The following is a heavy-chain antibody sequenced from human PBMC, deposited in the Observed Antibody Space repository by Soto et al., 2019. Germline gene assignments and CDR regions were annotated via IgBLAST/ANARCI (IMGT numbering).Heavy chain of an antibody. D-gene: IGHD1-26*01. Sequence: GGSLRLSXAASGFTFSAYAIIWVRQAPGKGLEWVSGITGSGSSAYYADSVKGRFTISRDNSKNTLYLQMNSLRAEDTAVYYCAKSGSFFYFDCWGQGTPVTVSS. J-gene: IGHJ4*02. V-gene: IGHV3-23*01. CDR2: ITGSGSSA. CDR3: AKSGSFFYFDC. CDR1: GFTFSAYA.